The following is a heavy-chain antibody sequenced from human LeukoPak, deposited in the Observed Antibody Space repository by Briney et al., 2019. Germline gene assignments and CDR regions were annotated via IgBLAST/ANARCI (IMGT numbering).Heavy chain of an antibody. D-gene: IGHD3-16*01. J-gene: IGHJ4*02. CDR3: ARDDGPFRGIDY. CDR1: GGSISSGGYY. CDR2: IYYSGST. Sequence: SETLSLTCTVSGGSISSGGYYWSWIRQHPGKGLEWIGYIYYSGSTYYNPSLKSRVTISVDTSKNQFSLKPSSVTAADTAVYYCARDDGPFRGIDYWGQGTLVTVSS. V-gene: IGHV4-31*03.